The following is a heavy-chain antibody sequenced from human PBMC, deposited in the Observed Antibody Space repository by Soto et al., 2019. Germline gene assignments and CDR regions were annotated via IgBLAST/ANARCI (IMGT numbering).Heavy chain of an antibody. Sequence: PSETLSLTCTVSGGSISSSSYYWGWIRQPPGKGLEWIGSIYYSGSTYYKPSLKSRVTISVDTSKNQFSLKLSSVTAADTAVYYCARSSGPYYDFWSGYYTLYYYYGMDVWGQGTTVS. V-gene: IGHV4-39*01. D-gene: IGHD3-3*01. CDR1: GGSISSSSYY. CDR3: ARSSGPYYDFWSGYYTLYYYYGMDV. CDR2: IYYSGST. J-gene: IGHJ6*02.